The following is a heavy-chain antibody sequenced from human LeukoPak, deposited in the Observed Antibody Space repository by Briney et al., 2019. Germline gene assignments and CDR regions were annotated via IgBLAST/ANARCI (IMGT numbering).Heavy chain of an antibody. CDR2: IYSDGST. Sequence: GGSLRLSCAASGFTVSTRYMSWVRQAPGKGLEWVSLIYSDGSTYYADSVKGRITISRDNSKNTLYLQMNSLRAEDTAVYYCASYYLEWLFGWAFDIWGQGTMVTVFS. CDR3: ASYYLEWLFGWAFDI. J-gene: IGHJ3*02. CDR1: GFTVSTRY. D-gene: IGHD3-3*01. V-gene: IGHV3-66*02.